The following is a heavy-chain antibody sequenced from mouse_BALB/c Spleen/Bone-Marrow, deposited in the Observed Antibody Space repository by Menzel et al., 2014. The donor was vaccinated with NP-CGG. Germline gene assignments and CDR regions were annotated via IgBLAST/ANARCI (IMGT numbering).Heavy chain of an antibody. CDR2: TWWDDVK. CDR1: GFSLSTSGMG. V-gene: IGHV8-8*01. D-gene: IGHD2-14*01. J-gene: IGHJ4*01. CDR3: ARIRYDDASYAMDY. Sequence: QVTLKVCGPGILQPSQTLSLTRSFSGFSLSTSGMGVGWIRQPSGKGLEWLAHTWWDDVKRYNPAPKSRLTISKDTSSSQVFLKIASVDTTDTATYYCARIRYDDASYAMDYWGQGTSVTVSS.